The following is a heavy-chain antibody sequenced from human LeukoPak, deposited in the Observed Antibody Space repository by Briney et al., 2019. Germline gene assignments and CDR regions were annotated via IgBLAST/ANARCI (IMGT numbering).Heavy chain of an antibody. CDR3: ARGPQQLVPYYFDY. V-gene: IGHV3-33*01. J-gene: IGHJ4*02. D-gene: IGHD6-13*01. CDR2: IWYDGSNK. CDR1: GFTFSSYG. Sequence: GGSLRLSCAASGFTFSSYGMHWVRQAPGKGLEWVAVIWYDGSNKYYADSVKGRFTISRDNSKNTLYLQMNSLRAEDTAVYYCARGPQQLVPYYFDYWGQGTLVTVSS.